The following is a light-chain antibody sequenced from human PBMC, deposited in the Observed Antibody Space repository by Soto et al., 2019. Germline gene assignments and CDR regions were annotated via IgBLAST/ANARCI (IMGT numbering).Light chain of an antibody. CDR1: QSVSSSY. J-gene: IGKJ1*01. V-gene: IGKV3-20*01. CDR3: QQYGSSPGT. CDR2: GAS. Sequence: NVLTQSTGTLSLSPGERATLSCRASQSVSSSYLAWYQQKPGQAPRLLIYGASSRATGIPDRFSGSGSGTDFTLTISRLEPEDFAVYYCQQYGSSPGTFGQGTKV.